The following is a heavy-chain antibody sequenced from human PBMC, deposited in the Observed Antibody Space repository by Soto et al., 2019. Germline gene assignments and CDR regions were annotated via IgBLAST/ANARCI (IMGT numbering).Heavy chain of an antibody. J-gene: IGHJ6*02. V-gene: IGHV4-39*01. CDR3: QSLIPEGPGYYYYYGMYV. CDR2: IYYSGST. Sequence: SETLSLTCTVSGGSISSSSYYWGWIRQPPGKGLEWIGSIYYSGSTYYNPSLKSRVTISVDTSKNQFSLKLSSVTAADTAVYHWQSLIPEGPGYYYYYGMYVWGQGNTVTVSS. D-gene: IGHD2-2*01. CDR1: GGSISSSSYY.